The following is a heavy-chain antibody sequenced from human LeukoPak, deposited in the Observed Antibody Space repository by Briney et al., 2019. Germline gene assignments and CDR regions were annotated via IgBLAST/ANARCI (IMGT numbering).Heavy chain of an antibody. V-gene: IGHV1-69*06. CDR3: ARSPPGYYDSSGYLTY. D-gene: IGHD3-22*01. CDR1: GGTFSSYA. Sequence: GASVKVSCKASGGTFSSYAISWVRQAPGQGLEWMGGIIPIFGTANYAQKFQGRVTITADKSTSTAYMELSSLRSEDTAVYYCARSPPGYYDSSGYLTYWGQGTLVTVSS. J-gene: IGHJ4*02. CDR2: IIPIFGTA.